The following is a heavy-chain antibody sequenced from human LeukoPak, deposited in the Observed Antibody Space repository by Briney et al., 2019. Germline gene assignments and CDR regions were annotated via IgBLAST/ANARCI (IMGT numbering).Heavy chain of an antibody. CDR2: INTNTGNP. J-gene: IGHJ4*02. CDR3: ARGRGGAAGTNRTLYFFDN. D-gene: IGHD6-13*01. CDR1: GYTFTSYA. V-gene: IGHV7-4-1*02. Sequence: GASVKVSCKASGYTFTSYAMNWVRQAPGQGLEWMGWINTNTGNPTYAQGFTGRFVFSLDTSVSTAYLQSNSLKAEDTAVYYCARGRGGAAGTNRTLYFFDNWGQGTLVTVSS.